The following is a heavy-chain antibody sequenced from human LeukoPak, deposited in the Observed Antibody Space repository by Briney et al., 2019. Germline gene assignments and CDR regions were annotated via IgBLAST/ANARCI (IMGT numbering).Heavy chain of an antibody. J-gene: IGHJ3*02. CDR3: ARFVGSSWLAFDI. CDR1: GGSISSYY. D-gene: IGHD6-13*01. V-gene: IGHV4-59*01. CDR2: IHYSGST. Sequence: PSETLSLTCTVSGGSISSYYCGWILQPPGKELQWIANIHYSGSTNYNPSLKSQVTISKDTSKTQFSLKLTSVSAAETAVYYCARFVGSSWLAFDIWGQGTMVTVSA.